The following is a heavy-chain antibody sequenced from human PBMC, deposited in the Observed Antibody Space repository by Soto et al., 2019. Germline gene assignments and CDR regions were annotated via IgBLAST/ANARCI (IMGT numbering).Heavy chain of an antibody. V-gene: IGHV1-18*01. CDR2: IGAYNGNT. J-gene: IGHJ4*02. CDR1: GYTFTSYG. CDR3: ARVMGEYSSSHFDY. Sequence: ASVKVSCKASGYTFTSYGISWVRQAPGQGLEWMGWIGAYNGNTNYAQKLQGRVTMTTDTSTSTAYMELRSLRSDDTAVYYCARVMGEYSSSHFDYWGQGTLVTVSS. D-gene: IGHD6-6*01.